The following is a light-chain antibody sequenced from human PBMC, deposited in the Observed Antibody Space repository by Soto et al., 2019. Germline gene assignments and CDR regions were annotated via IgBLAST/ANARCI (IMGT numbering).Light chain of an antibody. J-gene: IGKJ2*01. CDR2: QAS. V-gene: IGKV1-5*03. Sequence: DIQMTQSPSTLSSSVGARVTITCRASQSIGSWLAWYQQKQGKSPKLLIYQASSLESGGPSRFSGSGSGTEFPLTTSSLQPDYFATYYCQPYNSYLYTFGQGTKLQIK. CDR1: QSIGSW. CDR3: QPYNSYLYT.